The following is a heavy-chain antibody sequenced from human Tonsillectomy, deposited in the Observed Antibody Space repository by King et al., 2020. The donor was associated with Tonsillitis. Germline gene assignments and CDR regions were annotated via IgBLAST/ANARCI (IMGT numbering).Heavy chain of an antibody. J-gene: IGHJ4*02. Sequence: EVQLVESGGGLVQPGGSLRLSCAASGFTFSSYAMSWVRQAPGKGLEWVSAISGSGGSTYYADSVKGRFTISRDNSKNTLYLQMNSLRAEDTVVYYCAKDLRVSIVLMVYAIRPLFDYWGQGTLVTVSS. V-gene: IGHV3-23*04. CDR1: GFTFSSYA. D-gene: IGHD2-8*01. CDR3: AKDLRVSIVLMVYAIRPLFDY. CDR2: ISGSGGST.